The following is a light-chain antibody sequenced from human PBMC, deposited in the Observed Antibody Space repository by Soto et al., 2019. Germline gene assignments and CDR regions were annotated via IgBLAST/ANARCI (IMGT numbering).Light chain of an antibody. Sequence: EIVMTQAPATLSVSPGERATLSCRASPSVSSNLAWYQQKPGQAPRLLIYGASTRATGIPARFSGSGSGTESTLTISSLQSEDFAVYYCQQYNNWPPLTFGGGTKVDIK. J-gene: IGKJ4*01. CDR1: PSVSSN. CDR3: QQYNNWPPLT. V-gene: IGKV3-15*01. CDR2: GAS.